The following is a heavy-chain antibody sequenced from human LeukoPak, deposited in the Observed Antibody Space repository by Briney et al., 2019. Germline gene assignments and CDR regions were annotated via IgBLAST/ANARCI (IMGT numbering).Heavy chain of an antibody. CDR1: GGSISSYY. D-gene: IGHD2-15*01. V-gene: IGHV4-4*07. Sequence: SETLSLTCTVSGGSISSYYWSWIRQPAGKGLEWIGRIYTSRSTNYNPSLKSRVTMSVDTSKNQFSLKLSSVTAADTAVYYCARDQSRDCSGGSCYLPWYFDLWGRGTLVTVSS. CDR2: IYTSRST. J-gene: IGHJ2*01. CDR3: ARDQSRDCSGGSCYLPWYFDL.